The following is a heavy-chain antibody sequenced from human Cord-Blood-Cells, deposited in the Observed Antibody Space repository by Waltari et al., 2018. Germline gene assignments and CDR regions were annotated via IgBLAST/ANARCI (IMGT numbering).Heavy chain of an antibody. Sequence: EVQLVESGGGLVKPGGSLRLSCAASGFTFSSYSMNWARPAPGQGLEWVSSISSSSSYIYYADSVKGRFTISRDNAKNSLYLQMNSLRAEDTAVYYCARLGGEYSSSSGGYWGQGTLVTVSS. J-gene: IGHJ4*02. CDR1: GFTFSSYS. CDR2: ISSSSSYI. CDR3: ARLGGEYSSSSGGY. D-gene: IGHD6-6*01. V-gene: IGHV3-21*01.